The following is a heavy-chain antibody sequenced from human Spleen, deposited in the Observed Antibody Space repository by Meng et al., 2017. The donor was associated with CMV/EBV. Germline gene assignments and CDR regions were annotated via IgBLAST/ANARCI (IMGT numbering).Heavy chain of an antibody. Sequence: QVQLQQSGPGLVKPSQTLSLTCAISGDSFSSNSAAWNWIRQSPSRGLEWLGRTYYRSKWYNDYAVSVKSRMTINPDTSKNQFSLQLNSVTPEDTAVYYCARGRYCTSSSCYNWFDPWGQGTLVTASS. V-gene: IGHV6-1*01. J-gene: IGHJ5*02. D-gene: IGHD2-2*01. CDR1: GDSFSSNSAA. CDR3: ARGRYCTSSSCYNWFDP. CDR2: TYYRSKWYN.